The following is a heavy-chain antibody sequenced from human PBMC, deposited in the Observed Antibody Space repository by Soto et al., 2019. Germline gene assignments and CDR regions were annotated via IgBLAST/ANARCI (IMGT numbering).Heavy chain of an antibody. V-gene: IGHV1-46*01. CDR3: ARVRYYDILTTQYYYYYGMDV. D-gene: IGHD3-9*01. CDR1: GYTFTSYY. CDR2: INPSGGST. J-gene: IGHJ6*02. Sequence: GASVKVSCKASGYTFTSYYMHWVRQAPGQGLEWMGIINPSGGSTSYAQKFQGGVTMTRDTSTSTVYMELSSLRSEDTAVYYCARVRYYDILTTQYYYYYGMDVWGQGTTVTVSS.